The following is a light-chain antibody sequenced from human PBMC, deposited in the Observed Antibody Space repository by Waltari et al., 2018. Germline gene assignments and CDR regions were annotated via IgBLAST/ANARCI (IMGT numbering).Light chain of an antibody. Sequence: QSALTQPASVSGSPGQSITISCTGTSSDIGGYEYVSWYQQHPGKAPQLMIYDVTLRPSGFAIRCSGSESANTAYLTIAGLQADDEAYYYCSSYTDSATRVFGGGTKLTVL. CDR1: SSDIGGYEY. J-gene: IGLJ3*02. CDR3: SSYTDSATRV. CDR2: DVT. V-gene: IGLV2-14*03.